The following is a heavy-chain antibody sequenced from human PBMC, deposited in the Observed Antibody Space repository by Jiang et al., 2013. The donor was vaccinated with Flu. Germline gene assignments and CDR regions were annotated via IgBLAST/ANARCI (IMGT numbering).Heavy chain of an antibody. V-gene: IGHV3-7*01. Sequence: QLLESGGGLVQPGGSLRLTCAASGFTFSHYWMSWVRQAPGMGLEWVANIKQDGSEKYYADSVEGRFTISRDNAKNSLFLQMNSLRAEDTAVYYCARVGNSGWFSYWGQGTPIAVSS. CDR2: IKQDGSEK. D-gene: IGHD6-19*01. CDR1: GFTFSHYW. CDR3: ARVGNSGWFSY. J-gene: IGHJ4*02.